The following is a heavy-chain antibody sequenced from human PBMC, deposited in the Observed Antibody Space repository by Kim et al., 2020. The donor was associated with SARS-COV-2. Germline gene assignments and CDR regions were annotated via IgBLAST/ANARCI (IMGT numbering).Heavy chain of an antibody. Sequence: NTKFSQKFQGRVTITRDKSASTAYMELTSLGSKDTAIYYCARGSGWAFDYWGQGTLVTVAS. CDR3: ARGSGWAFDY. CDR2: NT. V-gene: IGHV1-3*01. J-gene: IGHJ4*02. D-gene: IGHD6-19*01.